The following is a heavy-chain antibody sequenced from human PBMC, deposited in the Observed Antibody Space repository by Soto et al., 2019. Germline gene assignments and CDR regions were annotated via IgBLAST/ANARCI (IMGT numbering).Heavy chain of an antibody. CDR2: IIPILGIA. CDR1: GGTFSSYT. V-gene: IGHV1-69*08. Sequence: QVQLVQSGAEVKKPGSSVKVSCKASGGTFSSYTISWVRQAPGQGLEWMGRIIPILGIANYAQKFQGRVTITADKSTSTAYMELSSLRSEDTAVYYCARDLTSGYYYYTDVWGKGTTVTVSS. CDR3: ARDLTSGYYYYTDV. J-gene: IGHJ6*03.